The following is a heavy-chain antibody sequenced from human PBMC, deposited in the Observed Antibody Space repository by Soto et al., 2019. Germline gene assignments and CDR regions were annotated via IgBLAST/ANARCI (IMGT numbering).Heavy chain of an antibody. CDR1: GGSINDNFW. Sequence: PSETLSLTCAVSGGSINDNFWIWVRQPPGKGLEWIGEIYQTGSINYNPSLRSRVTISVDKSKNQLSLNVDSVTAADSAFYYCVRGNDNYDFWNNWSLDPWGQGTLVTVSS. D-gene: IGHD3-3*01. V-gene: IGHV4-4*02. J-gene: IGHJ5*02. CDR2: IYQTGSI. CDR3: VRGNDNYDFWNNWSLDP.